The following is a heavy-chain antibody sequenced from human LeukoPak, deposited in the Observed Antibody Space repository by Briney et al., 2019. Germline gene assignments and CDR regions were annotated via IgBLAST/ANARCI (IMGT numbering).Heavy chain of an antibody. CDR2: INHSGST. J-gene: IGHJ5*02. D-gene: IGHD6-13*01. V-gene: IGHV4-34*01. CDR1: GGSISSYY. CDR3: ARRTRWLATSSRFDP. Sequence: SETLSLTCTVSGGSISSYYWSWIRQPPGKGLEWIGEINHSGSTNYNPSLKSRVTISVDTSKNQFSLKLSSVTAADTAVYYCARRTRWLATSSRFDPWGQGTLVTVSS.